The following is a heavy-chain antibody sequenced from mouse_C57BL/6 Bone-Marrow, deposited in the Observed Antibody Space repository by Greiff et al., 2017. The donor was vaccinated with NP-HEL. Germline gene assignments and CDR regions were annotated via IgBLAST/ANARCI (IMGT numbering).Heavy chain of an antibody. V-gene: IGHV14-4*01. D-gene: IGHD1-1*01. CDR1: GFNIKDDY. Sequence: EVHLVESGAELVRPGASVKLSCTASGFNIKDDYMHWVKQRPEQGLEWIGWIDPENGDTEYASKFQGKATITADTSSNTAYLQLSSLTSEDTAVYYWTTAVVARAYWGQGTLVTVSA. CDR2: IDPENGDT. CDR3: TTAVVARAY. J-gene: IGHJ3*01.